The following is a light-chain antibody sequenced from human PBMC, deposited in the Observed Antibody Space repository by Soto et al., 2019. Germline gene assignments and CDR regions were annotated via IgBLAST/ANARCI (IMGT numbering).Light chain of an antibody. CDR3: AAWDDSLSGV. V-gene: IGLV3-21*02. CDR2: DDN. J-gene: IGLJ3*02. Sequence: SYELTQPPSVSVAPGQTARITCGGNNIGSKSVHWYQQKPGQAPVLVVYDDNDRPSGIPERFSGSDSGNTATLVISGLRSEDEADYYCAAWDDSLSGVFGGGTKLTVL. CDR1: NIGSKS.